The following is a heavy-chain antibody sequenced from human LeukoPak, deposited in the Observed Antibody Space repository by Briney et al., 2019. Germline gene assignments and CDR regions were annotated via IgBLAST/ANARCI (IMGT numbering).Heavy chain of an antibody. V-gene: IGHV3-23*01. J-gene: IGHJ4*02. CDR1: GLTFSSYA. CDR3: AKPSPPYYDFWSGYSAFDY. CDR2: ISGSGGST. Sequence: GGSLRLSCAASGLTFSSYAMSWVRQAPGKGLEWVSAISGSGGSTYYADSVKGRVTISRDNSKNTLYLQMNSLRAEDTAVYYCAKPSPPYYDFWSGYSAFDYWGQGTLVTVSS. D-gene: IGHD3-3*01.